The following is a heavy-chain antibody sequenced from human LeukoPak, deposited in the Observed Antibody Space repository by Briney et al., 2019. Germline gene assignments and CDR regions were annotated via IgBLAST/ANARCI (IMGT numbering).Heavy chain of an antibody. D-gene: IGHD5-18*01. V-gene: IGHV7-4-1*02. CDR2: INTNTGNP. Sequence: AASVKVSCKASGYTSTSYAMNWVRQAPGQGLEWMGWINTNTGNPTYAQGFTGRFVFSLDTSVSTAYLQISSLKAEDTAIYYCARAHPGYSYGPPFIDYWGQGTLVTVSS. J-gene: IGHJ4*02. CDR1: GYTSTSYA. CDR3: ARAHPGYSYGPPFIDY.